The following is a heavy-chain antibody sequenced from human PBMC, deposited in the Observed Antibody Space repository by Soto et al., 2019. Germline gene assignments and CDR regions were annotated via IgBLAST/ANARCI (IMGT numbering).Heavy chain of an antibody. D-gene: IGHD5-12*01. CDR2: ISGSGDNT. J-gene: IGHJ4*02. V-gene: IGHV3-23*01. CDR3: AKETGHRGPYDY. Sequence: EVQLLESGGGLVQPGGSLRLSCAASAFTFNYYGMNWVRKAPGKGLEWVSAISGSGDNTYYADSVKGRFTISRDNSTHMLFLQMNSLRAEDTAVYYCAKETGHRGPYDYWGQGTLVTVSS. CDR1: AFTFNYYG.